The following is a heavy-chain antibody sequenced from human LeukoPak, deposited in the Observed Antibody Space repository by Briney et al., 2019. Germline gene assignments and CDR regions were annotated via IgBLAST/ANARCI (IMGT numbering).Heavy chain of an antibody. CDR1: GYSISSGYY. CDR3: ARDGYSYGYLYWYFDL. D-gene: IGHD5-18*01. Sequence: SETLSLTCAASGYSISSGYYWGWIRQPPGKGLEWIGSIYHSGSTYYNPSLKSRVTISVDTSKNQFSLKLSSVTAADTAVYYCARDGYSYGYLYWYFDLWGRGALVTVSS. V-gene: IGHV4-38-2*02. CDR2: IYHSGST. J-gene: IGHJ2*01.